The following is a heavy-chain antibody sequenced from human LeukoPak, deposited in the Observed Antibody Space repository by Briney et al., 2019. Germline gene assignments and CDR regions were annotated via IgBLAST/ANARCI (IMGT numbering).Heavy chain of an antibody. J-gene: IGHJ3*02. CDR2: INHSGST. D-gene: IGHD5-18*01. V-gene: IGHV4-34*01. CDR3: ARGLWIQLWLSTALGVLRGAFDI. CDR1: GGSISSYY. Sequence: PSETLSLTCTVSGGSISSYYWSWIRQPPGKGLEWIGEINHSGSTNYNPPLKSRVTISVDTSKNQFSLKLSSVTAADTAVYYCARGLWIQLWLSTALGVLRGAFDIWGQGTMVTVSS.